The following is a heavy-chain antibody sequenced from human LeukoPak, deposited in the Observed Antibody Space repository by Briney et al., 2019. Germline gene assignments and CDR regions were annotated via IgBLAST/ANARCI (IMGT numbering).Heavy chain of an antibody. CDR2: IIPIFGTA. CDR3: ATAVAGPSVGYYYGMDV. V-gene: IGHV1-69*13. J-gene: IGHJ6*02. CDR1: GGTFSSYA. Sequence: ASVKVSCKASGGTFSSYAISWVRQAPGQGLEWMGGIIPIFGTANYAQKFQGRVTITADESTSTAYMELSSLRSEDTAVYYCATAVAGPSVGYYYGMDVWGQGTTVTVSS. D-gene: IGHD6-19*01.